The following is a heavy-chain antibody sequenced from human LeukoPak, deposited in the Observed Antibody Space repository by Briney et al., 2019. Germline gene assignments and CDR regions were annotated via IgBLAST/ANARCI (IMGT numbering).Heavy chain of an antibody. J-gene: IGHJ4*02. V-gene: IGHV1-8*01. Sequence: ASVKVSCKASGYTFTSYGFNWVRQATGQGREWMGWMNPDNGNTGFAQKFQGRLTMTRNTSISTAYMELSSLSSEDTAVYYCARGGDAAMIKHWGQGTLVTVSS. CDR2: MNPDNGNT. CDR1: GYTFTSYG. CDR3: ARGGDAAMIKH. D-gene: IGHD5-18*01.